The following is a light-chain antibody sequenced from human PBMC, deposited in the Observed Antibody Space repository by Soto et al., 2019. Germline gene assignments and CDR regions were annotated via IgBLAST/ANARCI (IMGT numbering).Light chain of an antibody. CDR2: VNTDGSH. Sequence: QSVLTHSPSASASPGASVNLTCTLSSGHDNIAITWHQLQPGKGPRPLMKVNTDGSHTTGDGIHDRGLGSSSGAEHYLSIPNVQSEDEADCFCQTGGNREVFGGGTKLTVL. CDR1: SGHDNIA. J-gene: IGLJ3*02. V-gene: IGLV4-69*01. CDR3: QTGGNREV.